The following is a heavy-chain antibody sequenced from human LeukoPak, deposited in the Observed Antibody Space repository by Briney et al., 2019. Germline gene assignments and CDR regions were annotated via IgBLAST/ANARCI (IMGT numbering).Heavy chain of an antibody. Sequence: ASVKVSCKASGGTFSSYAISWVRQAPGQGLEWMGGIIPIFGTANYAQKFQGRVTITTDESTSTAYMELSSLRSEDTAVYYCARELRYDNSDSGAFWGQGTVVTVSS. D-gene: IGHD3-22*01. CDR3: ARELRYDNSDSGAF. J-gene: IGHJ3*01. CDR2: IIPIFGTA. V-gene: IGHV1-69*05. CDR1: GGTFSSYA.